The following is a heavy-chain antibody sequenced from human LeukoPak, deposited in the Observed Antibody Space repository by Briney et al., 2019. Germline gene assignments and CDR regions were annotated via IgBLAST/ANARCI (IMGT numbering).Heavy chain of an antibody. V-gene: IGHV3-74*01. CDR2: INSDGSST. D-gene: IGHD4-17*01. Sequence: GGSLRLSCAASGFTFSSYWMHWVRQAPGKGLVWVSRINSDGSSTSCADSVKGRFTISRDNAKNTLYLQMNSLRAEDTAVYYCARIDYGDYGNAIDYWGQGTLVTVSS. CDR3: ARIDYGDYGNAIDY. CDR1: GFTFSSYW. J-gene: IGHJ4*02.